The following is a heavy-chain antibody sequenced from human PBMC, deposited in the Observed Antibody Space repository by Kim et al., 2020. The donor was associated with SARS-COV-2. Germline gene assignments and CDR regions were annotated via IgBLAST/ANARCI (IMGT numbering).Heavy chain of an antibody. V-gene: IGHV4-39*01. CDR3: ARQSTVAIQYYYYCMDV. Sequence: SETLSLTCTVSGGSISSSSYYWGWIRQPPGKGLEWIGSIYYSGSTYYNPSLKSRVTISVDTSKNQFSLKLSSVTAADTAVYYCARQSTVAIQYYYYCMDVWGKGTTVTVSS. D-gene: IGHD2-2*02. CDR2: IYYSGST. J-gene: IGHJ6*03. CDR1: GGSISSSSYY.